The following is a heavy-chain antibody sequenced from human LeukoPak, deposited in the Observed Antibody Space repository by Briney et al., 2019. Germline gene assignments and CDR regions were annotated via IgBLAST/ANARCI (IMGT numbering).Heavy chain of an antibody. Sequence: GASVKVSCKASGGTFSSYAINWVRQATGQGLEWMEWMNPNSGNTGYAQKFQGRVTMTRNTSISTAYMELSSLRSEDTAVYCCARALGSGSYAYYGMDVWGQGTTVTVSS. CDR1: GGTFSSYA. J-gene: IGHJ6*02. CDR2: MNPNSGNT. CDR3: ARALGSGSYAYYGMDV. V-gene: IGHV1-8*02. D-gene: IGHD3-10*01.